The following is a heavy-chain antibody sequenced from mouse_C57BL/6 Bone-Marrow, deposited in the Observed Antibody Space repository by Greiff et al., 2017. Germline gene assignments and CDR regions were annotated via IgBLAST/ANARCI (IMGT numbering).Heavy chain of an antibody. CDR2: INPSNGGT. Sequence: VQLQQPGTELVKPGASVKLSCKASGYTFTSYWMHWVKQRPGQGLEWLGNINPSNGGTTYNEKFKSQATLTVDKSSSTAYMQLRSMTSEDSAVYYCARSGGLRRLDYWGQGTTLTVSS. CDR3: ARSGGLRRLDY. CDR1: GYTFTSYW. D-gene: IGHD2-4*01. V-gene: IGHV1-53*01. J-gene: IGHJ2*01.